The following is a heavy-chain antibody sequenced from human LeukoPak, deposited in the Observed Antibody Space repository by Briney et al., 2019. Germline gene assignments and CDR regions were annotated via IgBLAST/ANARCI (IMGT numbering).Heavy chain of an antibody. CDR1: GFTFRDA. V-gene: IGHV3-23*01. CDR2: ISGSGGST. J-gene: IGHJ4*02. Sequence: HPGGSLRLSFAASGFTFRDAWMTWVRQTPGKGLEWVSAISGSGGSTYYADSVKGRFTISGDSSKNTLYLQMNSLRAEDSALYYCAKDWNYVYWGQGTLVTVSS. CDR3: AKDWNYVY. D-gene: IGHD1-7*01.